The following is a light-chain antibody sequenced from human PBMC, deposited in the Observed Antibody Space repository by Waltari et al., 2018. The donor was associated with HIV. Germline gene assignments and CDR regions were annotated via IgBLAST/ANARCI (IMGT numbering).Light chain of an antibody. Sequence: QSVLTQPPSVSAAPGQKVTISCSGSSSNSGNNSVYWYQQLPGTAPNRLIYDNSRRPSGTADRYSVSKAGTSAPLSSAGLQTGDEAYYYCGTWDSRQSARVFGGGTKVTVL. CDR3: GTWDSRQSARV. CDR1: SSNSGNNS. V-gene: IGLV1-51*01. CDR2: DNS. J-gene: IGLJ3*02.